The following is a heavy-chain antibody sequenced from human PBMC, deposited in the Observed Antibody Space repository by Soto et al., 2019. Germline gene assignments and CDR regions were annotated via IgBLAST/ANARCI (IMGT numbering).Heavy chain of an antibody. D-gene: IGHD2-15*01. V-gene: IGHV4-59*01. CDR3: ARETLGYCSGGSCYNWFDP. CDR1: GGSISSYY. J-gene: IGHJ5*02. Sequence: SETLSLTCTVSGGSISSYYWSWIRQPPGKGLEWIGYIYYSGSTNYNPSLKSRVTISVDTSKNQFSLKLSSVTAADTAVYYCARETLGYCSGGSCYNWFDPWGQGTLVTSPQ. CDR2: IYYSGST.